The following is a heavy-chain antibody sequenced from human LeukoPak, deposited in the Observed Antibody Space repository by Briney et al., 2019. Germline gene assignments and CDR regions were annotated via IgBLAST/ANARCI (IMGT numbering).Heavy chain of an antibody. J-gene: IGHJ5*02. Sequence: SETLSLTCTVSGGSISDSYWSWIRQPPGKGLEWIGKIHDSGITNYNPSLKSRVTFSVDTSKKQISLNLNSVTAADTAVYYCARGGYMSNWFEHWGQGTPVTVSS. CDR3: ARGGYMSNWFEH. D-gene: IGHD5-12*01. CDR1: GGSISDSY. CDR2: IHDSGIT. V-gene: IGHV4-59*01.